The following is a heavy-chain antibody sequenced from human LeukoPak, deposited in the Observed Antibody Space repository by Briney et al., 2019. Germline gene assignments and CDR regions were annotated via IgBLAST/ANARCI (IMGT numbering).Heavy chain of an antibody. CDR3: ARETRIVGATVDAFDI. V-gene: IGHV1-2*02. CDR2: INPNSGGT. D-gene: IGHD1-26*01. CDR1: GYTFTGYY. J-gene: IGHJ3*02. Sequence: ASVKVSCKASGYTFTGYYMHWVRQAPGQGLEWMGWINPNSGGTNYAQKFQGRVTMTRDTSVSTAYMELSRLRSDDTAVYYCARETRIVGATVDAFDIWGQGTLVTVSS.